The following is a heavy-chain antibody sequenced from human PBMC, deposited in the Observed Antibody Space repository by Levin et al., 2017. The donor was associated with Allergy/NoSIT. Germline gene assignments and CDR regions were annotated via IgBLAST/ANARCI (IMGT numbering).Heavy chain of an antibody. J-gene: IGHJ4*02. Sequence: GESLKISCAASGFTFSTYAMHWVRQAPGKGLEWVAVLSYDGNNEYYADSAKGRFSISRDNSKNTLYLQVDSLRAEDTAVYFCARSPRLVTGSGFDFWGQGTLVTVSS. CDR2: LSYDGNNE. CDR1: GFTFSTYA. D-gene: IGHD2-21*02. CDR3: ARSPRLVTGSGFDF. V-gene: IGHV3-30*03.